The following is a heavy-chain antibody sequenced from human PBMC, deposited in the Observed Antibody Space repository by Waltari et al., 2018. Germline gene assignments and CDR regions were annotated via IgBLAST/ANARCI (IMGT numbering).Heavy chain of an antibody. CDR1: GFAFSSFW. J-gene: IGHJ3*02. V-gene: IGHV3-74*01. CDR3: TRDSPSWI. Sequence: EGQLVESGGGLVQPGGSLTLSCAASGFAFSSFWMHWVRQVPGQGLVWVSRINSDGSDTSYADSVRVRFTVSRDNAKNMVYLQMKSLRAEDTAIYYCTRDSPSWIWGQGTMVSVSS. CDR2: INSDGSDT.